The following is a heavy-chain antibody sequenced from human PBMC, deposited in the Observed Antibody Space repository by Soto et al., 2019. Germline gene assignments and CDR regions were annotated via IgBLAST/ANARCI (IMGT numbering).Heavy chain of an antibody. CDR3: ARELGYCSGGNCYMEGAFDI. J-gene: IGHJ3*02. V-gene: IGHV3-23*01. Sequence: PGGSLRLSCAASGFTFSSYAMSWVRQAPGKGLGWVSAISSSGGSTFYADSVKGRFTISRDNSRNTLYLQMNSLRAEDTAIYYCARELGYCSGGNCYMEGAFDIWGQGTMVTVSS. D-gene: IGHD2-15*01. CDR1: GFTFSSYA. CDR2: ISSSGGST.